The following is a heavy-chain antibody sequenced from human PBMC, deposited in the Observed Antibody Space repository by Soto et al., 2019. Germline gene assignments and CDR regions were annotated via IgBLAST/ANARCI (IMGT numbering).Heavy chain of an antibody. J-gene: IGHJ6*02. CDR1: GGTFSSYT. Sequence: QVQLVQSGAEVKKPGSSVKVSCKASGGTFSSYTISWVRQAPGQGLEWMGRIIPILGIANYAQKFQGRVTITADKSTSTAYMELSSLRSEDTAVYYCAREPYCSGGSCYYYYGMDVRGQGTTVTVSS. CDR3: AREPYCSGGSCYYYYGMDV. D-gene: IGHD2-15*01. V-gene: IGHV1-69*08. CDR2: IIPILGIA.